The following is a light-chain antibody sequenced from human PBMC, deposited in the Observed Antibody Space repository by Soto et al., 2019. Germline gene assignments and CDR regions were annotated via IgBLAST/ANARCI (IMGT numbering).Light chain of an antibody. CDR1: QSVSSSY. Sequence: EIVLTQSPGTLSLSPGERATLSCRASQSVSSSYLAWYQQKPGQAPRLLIYGASSRTTGLPDRFSGSGSGNDFTLTISRLEPEDLAVYYCQQYGSSPQTFGQGTRLELK. CDR3: QQYGSSPQT. CDR2: GAS. V-gene: IGKV3-20*01. J-gene: IGKJ5*01.